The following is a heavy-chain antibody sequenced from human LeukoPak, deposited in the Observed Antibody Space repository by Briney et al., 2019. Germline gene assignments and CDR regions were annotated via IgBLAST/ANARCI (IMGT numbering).Heavy chain of an antibody. J-gene: IGHJ4*02. V-gene: IGHV4-34*01. D-gene: IGHD3-22*01. CDR3: ARSSGGMVYDSPGYYYTMYYFDY. Sequence: SETLSLTCAVYGGSFSGYYWSWIRQPLGKGLEWIGEINHSGSTNYNPSLKSRVTISVDTSNNQFSLKLSSVTAADTAVYYCARSSGGMVYDSPGYYYTMYYFDYWGQGTLVTVSS. CDR1: GGSFSGYY. CDR2: INHSGST.